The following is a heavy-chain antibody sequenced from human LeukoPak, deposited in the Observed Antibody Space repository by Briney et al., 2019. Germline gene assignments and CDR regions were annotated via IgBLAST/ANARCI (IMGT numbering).Heavy chain of an antibody. CDR1: GGSISSYY. D-gene: IGHD4-11*01. V-gene: IGHV4-4*07. CDR2: IYTSGST. CDR3: AGSYSNYPIDY. Sequence: SETLSLTCTVSGGSISSYYWSWIRQPAGKGLEWIGRIYTSGSTNYNPSLKSRVTISVDTSKNQFSLKLSSVTAADTAVYYCAGSYSNYPIDYWGQGTLVTVSS. J-gene: IGHJ4*02.